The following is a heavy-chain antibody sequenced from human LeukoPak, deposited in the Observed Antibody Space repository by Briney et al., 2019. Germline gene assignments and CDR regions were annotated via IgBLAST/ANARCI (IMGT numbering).Heavy chain of an antibody. CDR3: AKGGGSGSHIDH. V-gene: IGHV3-23*01. J-gene: IGHJ4*02. CDR1: GFTFSSYA. Sequence: GGSLRLSCAASGFTFSSYAMSWVRQAPGTGLEGVSVISGSGGSRYYAEPAKGRFTISRDNSKNTLYLQMTSLRAEETAVYYCAKGGGSGSHIDHWGQGTLVTVSS. D-gene: IGHD1-26*01. CDR2: ISGSGGSR.